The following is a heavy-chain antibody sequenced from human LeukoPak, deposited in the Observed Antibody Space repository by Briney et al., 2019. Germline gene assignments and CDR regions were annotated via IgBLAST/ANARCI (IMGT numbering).Heavy chain of an antibody. J-gene: IGHJ4*02. CDR3: VRAGYTSGWFLDD. CDR2: INTDEDST. D-gene: IGHD6-19*01. V-gene: IGHV3-64*02. CDR1: GFTFRSYA. Sequence: GGSLRLSCAASGFTFRSYAFHWVRQAPGKGLEYVSTINTDEDSTYYAESVRGRFTISRDNSRNTLYLQMGTLRIEDTAVYYCVRAGYTSGWFLDDWGQGTLVTVSS.